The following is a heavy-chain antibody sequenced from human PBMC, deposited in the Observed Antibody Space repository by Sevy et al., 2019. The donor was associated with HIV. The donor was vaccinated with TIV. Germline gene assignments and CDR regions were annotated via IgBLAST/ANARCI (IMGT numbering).Heavy chain of an antibody. Sequence: GGSLRLSCVASGFIFSGNGMHWVRQAPGKGLEWLAAISYDGSKKYSADSVKGRFTISRDNSQSTLYLEMKSLRVEDSAVYYCAKAGHASWTANSYYHLDVWGKGTTVTVSS. J-gene: IGHJ6*04. CDR1: GFIFSGNG. V-gene: IGHV3-30*18. CDR3: AKAGHASWTANSYYHLDV. CDR2: ISYDGSKK. D-gene: IGHD3-10*01.